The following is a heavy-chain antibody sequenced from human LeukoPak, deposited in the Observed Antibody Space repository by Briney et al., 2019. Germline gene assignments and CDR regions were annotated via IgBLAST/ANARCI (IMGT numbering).Heavy chain of an antibody. V-gene: IGHV3-21*01. Sequence: PGGSLRLSCAASGFTFSSYSMSWVRQAPGKGLEWVSSISSSSSYIYYADSVKGRFTNSRDNAKNSLYLQMNSLRAEDTAVYYSAKDLIAAAGTSPFHVWGQGTMVTVSS. CDR2: ISSSSSYI. CDR3: AKDLIAAAGTSPFHV. J-gene: IGHJ6*02. CDR1: GFTFSSYS. D-gene: IGHD6-13*01.